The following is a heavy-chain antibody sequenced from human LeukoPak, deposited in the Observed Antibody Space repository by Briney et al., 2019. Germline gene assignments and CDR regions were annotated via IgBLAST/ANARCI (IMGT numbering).Heavy chain of an antibody. CDR3: ARRYYYDSSGYYFDY. CDR2: IKQDGSEK. J-gene: IGHJ4*02. V-gene: IGHV3-7*01. D-gene: IGHD3-22*01. Sequence: GGSLRLSCAASGFTFSSYSMNWVRQAPGKGLEWVANIKQDGSEKYYVDSVKGRFTISRDNAKNSLYLQMNSLRAEDTAVYYCARRYYYDSSGYYFDYWGQGTLVTVSS. CDR1: GFTFSSYS.